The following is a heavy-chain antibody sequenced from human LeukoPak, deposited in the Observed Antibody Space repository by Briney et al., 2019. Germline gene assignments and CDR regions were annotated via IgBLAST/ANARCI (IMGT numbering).Heavy chain of an antibody. CDR1: GFTFSSYA. D-gene: IGHD1-26*01. CDR3: ARIAPYTGSHRGLDH. Sequence: GGSLRLSCAASGFTFSSYAMHWVRQAPGKGLEWVAVISYDGSKKYYADSVKGRFTISRDNSKNTLYLQMNSLRAEDTAVYYCARIAPYTGSHRGLDHWGQGTLVAVSS. CDR2: ISYDGSKK. J-gene: IGHJ4*02. V-gene: IGHV3-30-3*01.